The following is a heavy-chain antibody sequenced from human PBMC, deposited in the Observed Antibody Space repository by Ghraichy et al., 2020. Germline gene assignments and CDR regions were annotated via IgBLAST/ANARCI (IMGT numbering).Heavy chain of an antibody. V-gene: IGHV3-11*06. CDR2: ISSSSDYT. CDR1: EFTFSDYY. J-gene: IGHJ6*03. Sequence: GGSLRLSCAASEFTFSDYYMSWIRQAPGKGLEWLSYISSSSDYTNHADSVKGRFTISRDNAKNSIYLQMNSLRAEDTAVYYCARIQVSTDYNYMDVWGKGTTVTVSS. D-gene: IGHD5-18*01. CDR3: ARIQVSTDYNYMDV.